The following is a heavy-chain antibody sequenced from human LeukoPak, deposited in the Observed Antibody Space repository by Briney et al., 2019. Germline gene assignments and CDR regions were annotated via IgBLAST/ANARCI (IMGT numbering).Heavy chain of an antibody. D-gene: IGHD2-15*01. V-gene: IGHV4-59*01. CDR1: GGSISSYY. CDR3: ARGGFESCSAGSCLLGNY. CDR2: IYYSGST. Sequence: SETLSLTCTVSGGSISSYYWSWIRQPPGKGLEWIGDIYYSGSTNYNPSLKSRVTISVDTSKNQFSLKLSSVTAAGTAVYYCARGGFESCSAGSCLLGNYWGQGILVAVSS. J-gene: IGHJ4*02.